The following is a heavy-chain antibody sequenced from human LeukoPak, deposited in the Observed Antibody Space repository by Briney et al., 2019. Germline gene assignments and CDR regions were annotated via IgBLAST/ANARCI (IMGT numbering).Heavy chain of an antibody. J-gene: IGHJ6*03. V-gene: IGHV2-70*04. CDR1: GFSLSTSGMR. Sequence: SGPTLVNPTQTLTLTCTFSGFSLSTSGMRVSWISQPPGKALEWLARIDWDDDKFYSTSLKTRLTISKDTSKNQVVLTMTNMDPVDTATYYCARIQRGRAAGYYYYYMDVWGTGTTVTVSS. CDR2: IDWDDDK. D-gene: IGHD6-13*01. CDR3: ARIQRGRAAGYYYYYMDV.